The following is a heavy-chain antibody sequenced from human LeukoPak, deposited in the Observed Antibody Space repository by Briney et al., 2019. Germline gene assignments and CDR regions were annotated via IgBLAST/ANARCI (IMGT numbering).Heavy chain of an antibody. CDR1: GGSISSGDYY. D-gene: IGHD1-14*01. CDR3: ARDGNLDYTGMDV. V-gene: IGHV4-30-4*01. CDR2: IYYSGST. J-gene: IGHJ6*02. Sequence: PSGTLSLTCTVSGGSISSGDYYWSWIRQPPGKGLEWIGYIYYSGSTYYNPSLKSRVTISVDTSKNQFSLKLSSVTAADTAVYYCARDGNLDYTGMDVWGQGTTVTVSS.